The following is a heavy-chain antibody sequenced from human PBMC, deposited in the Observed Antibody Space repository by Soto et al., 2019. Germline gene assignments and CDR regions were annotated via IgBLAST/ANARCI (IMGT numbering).Heavy chain of an antibody. D-gene: IGHD5-12*01. Sequence: VQVEESGGGLVLPGGSLRLSCTVSAVSEFSFSDQYMDWVRQAPGKGLEWVGRSRNRVNNFSTAYAASVQGRFTISRDESKNTLSLQMNSLRAEDTAVYYCVKWGYSVYDFTPPSGYYYFNGVDVWGQGTTVTVSS. CDR1: EFSFSDQY. CDR2: SRNRVNNFST. CDR3: VKWGYSVYDFTPPSGYYYFNGVDV. J-gene: IGHJ6*02. V-gene: IGHV3-72*01.